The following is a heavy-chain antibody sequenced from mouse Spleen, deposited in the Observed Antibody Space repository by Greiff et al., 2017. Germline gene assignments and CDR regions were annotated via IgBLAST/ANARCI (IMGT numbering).Heavy chain of an antibody. CDR3: AREGLRRGFAY. J-gene: IGHJ3*01. CDR2: ISSGGSYT. Sequence: EVKLVESGGGLVKPGGSLKLSCAASGFTFSSYAMSWVRQTPEKRLEWVATISSGGSYTYYPDSVKGRFTISRDNAKNTLYLQMSSLRSEDTAMYYCAREGLRRGFAYWGQGTLVTVSA. CDR1: GFTFSSYA. V-gene: IGHV5-9-1*01. D-gene: IGHD2-2*01.